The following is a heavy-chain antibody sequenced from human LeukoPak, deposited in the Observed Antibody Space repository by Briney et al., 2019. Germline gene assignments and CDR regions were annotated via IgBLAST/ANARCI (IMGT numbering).Heavy chain of an antibody. CDR1: GDSISGHY. CDR3: ARKRHDSSGYHFDY. CDR2: IYYSGTT. Sequence: SSETLSLTCTVSGDSISGHYWSWFRQLPGKELEWIGYIYYSGTTDYNPSLKSRVTISLDTSRTQFSLKLDSVTAADTAVHYCARKRHDSSGYHFDYWGQGIQVTVSS. V-gene: IGHV4-59*11. D-gene: IGHD3-22*01. J-gene: IGHJ4*02.